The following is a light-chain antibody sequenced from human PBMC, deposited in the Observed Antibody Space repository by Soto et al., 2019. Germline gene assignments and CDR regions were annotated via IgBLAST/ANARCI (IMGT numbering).Light chain of an antibody. Sequence: QSALAQPPSASGSPGQSVTISCTGTSSDVGGYNYVSWYQQHPGKAPKLMIYEVSKRPSGVPDRFSGSKSGNTASLTVSGLQAEDEAYYYCSSYAGSNNLRVFGTGTKVTVL. CDR2: EVS. J-gene: IGLJ1*01. V-gene: IGLV2-8*01. CDR1: SSDVGGYNY. CDR3: SSYAGSNNLRV.